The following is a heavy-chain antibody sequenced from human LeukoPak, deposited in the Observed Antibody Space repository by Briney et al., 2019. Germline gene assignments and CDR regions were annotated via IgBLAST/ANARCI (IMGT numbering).Heavy chain of an antibody. V-gene: IGHV3-21*01. Sequence: GGSLRLSCAASGFTFSSYSMNWVRQAPGKGLEWVSSISSSSSYIYYADSVKGRFTISRDNAKNSLYLQMNSLRAEDTAVYYCARWLPAALVPDYWGQGTLVTVSS. CDR1: GFTFSSYS. D-gene: IGHD2-2*01. J-gene: IGHJ4*02. CDR3: ARWLPAALVPDY. CDR2: ISSSSSYI.